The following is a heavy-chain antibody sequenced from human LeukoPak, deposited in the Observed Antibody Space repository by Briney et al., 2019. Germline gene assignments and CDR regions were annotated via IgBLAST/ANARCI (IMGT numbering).Heavy chain of an antibody. CDR2: IYYSGST. CDR1: GGSISSGGYY. J-gene: IGHJ4*02. D-gene: IGHD3-22*01. CDR3: ARDSSGYSSPDY. Sequence: SQTLSLTCTVSGGSISSGGYYWSWIRQHPGKGLEWIGYIYYSGSTYYNPSLKSRVTISVDTSKNQFSLKLSSVTAADTAVYYCARDSSGYSSPDYWGQGTLVTVSS. V-gene: IGHV4-31*03.